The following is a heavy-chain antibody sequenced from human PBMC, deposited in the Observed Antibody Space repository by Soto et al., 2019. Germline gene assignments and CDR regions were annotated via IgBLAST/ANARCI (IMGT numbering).Heavy chain of an antibody. V-gene: IGHV3-33*06. CDR1: GFTFSSYG. CDR2: IWCDGRNK. Sequence: GGSLRVSCAASGFTFSSYGMHWVRQAPGKGLEWVAVIWCDGRNKYYADSVKGRFTISRDNSINTLYLQLNSLRAEDTAVYYYAKSPGSGYEPTWDYWGQGTQVTVSS. J-gene: IGHJ4*02. CDR3: AKSPGSGYEPTWDY. D-gene: IGHD5-12*01.